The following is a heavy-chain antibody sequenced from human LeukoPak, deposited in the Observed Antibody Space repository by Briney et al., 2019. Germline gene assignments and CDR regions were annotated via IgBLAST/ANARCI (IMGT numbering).Heavy chain of an antibody. Sequence: EASVKVSFKASGYTFTSYYMHWVRQAPGQGLEWMGIINPSGGSTSYAQKFQGRVTMTRDMSTSTVYMELSSLRSEDTAVYYCARDYSTAIAVAGSNYFDYWGQGTLVTVSS. CDR2: INPSGGST. V-gene: IGHV1-46*01. CDR3: ARDYSTAIAVAGSNYFDY. CDR1: GYTFTSYY. D-gene: IGHD6-19*01. J-gene: IGHJ4*02.